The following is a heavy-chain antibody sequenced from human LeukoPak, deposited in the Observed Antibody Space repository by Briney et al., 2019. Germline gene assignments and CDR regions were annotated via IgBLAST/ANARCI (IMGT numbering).Heavy chain of an antibody. Sequence: ETLSLTCTVSGGSISSYYWSWIRQPPGKGLEWVSIIYIGDNPHYADSVKGRFTISRHNSKNTLYLQMNNLRAEDTAVYYCARVRPWVFDYWGQGTLVTVSS. CDR2: IYIGDNP. J-gene: IGHJ4*02. CDR1: GGSISSYY. V-gene: IGHV3-53*04. CDR3: ARVRPWVFDY.